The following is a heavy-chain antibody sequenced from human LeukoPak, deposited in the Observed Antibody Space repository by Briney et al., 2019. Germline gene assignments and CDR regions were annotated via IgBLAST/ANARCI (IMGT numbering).Heavy chain of an antibody. CDR2: INSDGSSI. J-gene: IGHJ3*02. CDR1: GFTFSSYW. Sequence: PGGSLRLACAASGFTFSSYWMHWVRQAPGKGLVWVSRINSDGSSITYADSVKGRFTISRDNAKNTLYLQMNSLRAEDTAVYYCSTSFSSTEAFDIWGQGTMVTVSS. CDR3: STSFSSTEAFDI. V-gene: IGHV3-74*01.